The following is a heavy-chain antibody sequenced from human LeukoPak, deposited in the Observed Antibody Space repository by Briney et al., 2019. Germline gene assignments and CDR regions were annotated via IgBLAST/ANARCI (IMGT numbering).Heavy chain of an antibody. D-gene: IGHD3-3*01. CDR1: GGSISSYY. Sequence: PSETLSLTCTVSGGSISSYYWSWIRQPPEKGLERIGSIYYTGSTNYNPSLKSRVTMSVDTSKNQFSLKLSSVTAADTAVYYCARGRYDFWSGYYSHYYYYMDVWGKGTTVTVSS. CDR3: ARGRYDFWSGYYSHYYYYMDV. V-gene: IGHV4-59*01. CDR2: IYYTGST. J-gene: IGHJ6*03.